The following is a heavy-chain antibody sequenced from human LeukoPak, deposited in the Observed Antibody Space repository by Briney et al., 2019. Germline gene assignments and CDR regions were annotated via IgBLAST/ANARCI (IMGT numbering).Heavy chain of an antibody. CDR2: ISWNSGTI. D-gene: IGHD6-19*01. CDR3: AKDMLAVAGPFDY. Sequence: GGSLRLSCAASGFTFDDYAMHWVRQAPGKGLGWVSGISWNSGTIGYADSVKGRFTNSRDNAKNSLYLQMNSLRAEDTALYYCAKDMLAVAGPFDYWGQGTLVTVSS. V-gene: IGHV3-9*01. J-gene: IGHJ4*02. CDR1: GFTFDDYA.